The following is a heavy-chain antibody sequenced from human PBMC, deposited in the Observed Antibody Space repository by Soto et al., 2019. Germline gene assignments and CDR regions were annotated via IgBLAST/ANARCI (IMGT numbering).Heavy chain of an antibody. CDR3: AKRRSAGGYFDY. Sequence: GGSLRLSXAASGFTFSSYGMHWVRQAPGKGLEWVAVISYDGSNKYYADSVKGRFTISRDNSKNTLYLQMNSLRAEDTAVYYCAKRRSAGGYFDYWGQGTLVTVSS. V-gene: IGHV3-30*18. D-gene: IGHD3-16*01. CDR1: GFTFSSYG. J-gene: IGHJ4*02. CDR2: ISYDGSNK.